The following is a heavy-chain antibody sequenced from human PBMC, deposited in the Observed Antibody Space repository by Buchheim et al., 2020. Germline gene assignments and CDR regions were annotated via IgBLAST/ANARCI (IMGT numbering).Heavy chain of an antibody. Sequence: EVQLVESGGGLVKPGGSLRLSCAASGFTFSSYSMNWVRQAPGKGLEWVSSISSSSSYIYYADSVKGRFTISRDNAKNSLYLQMNSLRAEDTAVYYCARVRYYYDSSGYYGGDFDYWGQGTL. J-gene: IGHJ4*02. CDR3: ARVRYYYDSSGYYGGDFDY. CDR2: ISSSSSYI. D-gene: IGHD3-22*01. V-gene: IGHV3-21*01. CDR1: GFTFSSYS.